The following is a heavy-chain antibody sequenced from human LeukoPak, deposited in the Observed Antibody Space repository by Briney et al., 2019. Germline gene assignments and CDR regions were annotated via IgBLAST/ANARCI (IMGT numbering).Heavy chain of an antibody. Sequence: PSETLSLTCAVYGGSFSGYYWSWIRQPPGKGLEWIGEINHSGSTNYNPSLKSRVTISVDTSKNQFSLKLSPVTAADTAVYYCARVLRRRLIVVVMGSYFDYWGQGTLVTVSS. CDR2: INHSGST. J-gene: IGHJ4*02. CDR1: GGSFSGYY. CDR3: ARVLRRRLIVVVMGSYFDY. D-gene: IGHD3-22*01. V-gene: IGHV4-34*01.